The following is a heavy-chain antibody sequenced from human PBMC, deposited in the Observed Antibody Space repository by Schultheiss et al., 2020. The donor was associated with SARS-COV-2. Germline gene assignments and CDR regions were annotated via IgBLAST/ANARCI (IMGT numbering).Heavy chain of an antibody. CDR1: GYTFTSYG. Sequence: GGSLRLSCKASGYTFTSYGISWVRQAPGQGLEWMGWISAYNGNTNYAQKLQGRVTMTTDTSTSTAYMELRSLRSDDTAVYYCARFPAVGATFLWAISLHYYGMDVWGQGTTVTVSS. V-gene: IGHV1-18*01. J-gene: IGHJ6*02. D-gene: IGHD1-26*01. CDR3: ARFPAVGATFLWAISLHYYGMDV. CDR2: ISAYNGNT.